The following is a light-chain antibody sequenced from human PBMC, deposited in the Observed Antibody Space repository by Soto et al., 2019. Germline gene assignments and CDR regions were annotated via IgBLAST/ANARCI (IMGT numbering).Light chain of an antibody. V-gene: IGKV3-15*01. Sequence: EIVMTQSPATLSVSPGERATLSCRASQSVSSNLAWYQRKPGQAPRLLIYGASTRATAIPTRFSGSGSGTEFTLTISSLQSEDSAVYYCQQYNKWPPITFGQGTRLEIK. J-gene: IGKJ5*01. CDR3: QQYNKWPPIT. CDR1: QSVSSN. CDR2: GAS.